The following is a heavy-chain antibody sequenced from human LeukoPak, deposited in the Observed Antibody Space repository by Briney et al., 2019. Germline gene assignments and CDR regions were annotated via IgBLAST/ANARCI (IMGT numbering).Heavy chain of an antibody. Sequence: PSETLSLTCAVYGGSFSGYYWGWVRQPPGKGREWVGEINHSGSTNYNTSLKSRVTISVDTSKNQFSLKLSSVTAADTAVYYCARSLRSRIRFFDYWGQGTLVTVSS. J-gene: IGHJ4*02. CDR2: INHSGST. V-gene: IGHV4-34*01. CDR3: ARSLRSRIRFFDY. CDR1: GGSFSGYY. D-gene: IGHD3-3*01.